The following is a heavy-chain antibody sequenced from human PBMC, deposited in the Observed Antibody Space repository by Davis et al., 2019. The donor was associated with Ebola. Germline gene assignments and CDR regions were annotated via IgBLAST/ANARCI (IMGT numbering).Heavy chain of an antibody. CDR3: ARDSVGALDV. Sequence: MPSETLSLTCTVSGGSITGYSWNWIRQSPEKGLEWIGFITYTGYTTYNPSLKSRVSMSVDPSGNHFSLDLKSVTAADTAVYYCARDSVGALDVWGHGTMVTVS. CDR1: GGSITGYS. V-gene: IGHV4-59*01. CDR2: ITYTGYT. J-gene: IGHJ3*01.